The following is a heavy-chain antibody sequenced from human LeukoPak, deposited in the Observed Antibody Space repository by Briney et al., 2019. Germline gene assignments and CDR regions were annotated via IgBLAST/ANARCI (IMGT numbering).Heavy chain of an antibody. D-gene: IGHD3-3*01. CDR2: IKGDGIST. CDR3: AKDHYWSIDY. Sequence: GGSLRLSCAASGFDFSRNWMHWVRHAPGQGLVWVSRIKGDGISTNYADSVKGRFTISRDIAKNTLCLQMNSLRAEDTGVYYCAKDHYWSIDYWGRGTLVTVSS. J-gene: IGHJ4*02. V-gene: IGHV3-74*01. CDR1: GFDFSRNW.